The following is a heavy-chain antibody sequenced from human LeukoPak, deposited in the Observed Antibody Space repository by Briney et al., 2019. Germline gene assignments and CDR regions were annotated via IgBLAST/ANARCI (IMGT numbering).Heavy chain of an antibody. CDR2: IWYDGSNK. V-gene: IGHV3-33*01. D-gene: IGHD6-13*01. J-gene: IGHJ4*02. CDR1: GFTFRSYG. Sequence: PGGSLRLSCAASGFTFRSYGMHWVRQAPGKGLEWVAVIWYDGSNKYYADSVKGRFTISRDNSKNTLSLQMNSLRAEDTAVYYCARDQEYGNSCVDYWGQGTLVTVSS. CDR3: ARDQEYGNSCVDY.